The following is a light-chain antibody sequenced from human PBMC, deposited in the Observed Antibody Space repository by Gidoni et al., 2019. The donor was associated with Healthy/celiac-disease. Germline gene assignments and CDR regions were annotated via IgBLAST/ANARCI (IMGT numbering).Light chain of an antibody. CDR1: QSVSSY. V-gene: IGKV3-11*01. Sequence: EIVLTPSPATLSLSPGERATLSCRASQSVSSYLACYQQKPGKAPRLLIYDASNRATGSPARFSGSGSGTDFTLTISSLEPEDFAVDYCQQRSNWPPWTFGQGTKVEIK. J-gene: IGKJ1*01. CDR3: QQRSNWPPWT. CDR2: DAS.